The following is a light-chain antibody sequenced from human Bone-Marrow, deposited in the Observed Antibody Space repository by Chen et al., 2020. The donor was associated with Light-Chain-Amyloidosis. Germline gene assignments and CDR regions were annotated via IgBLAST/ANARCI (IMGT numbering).Light chain of an antibody. J-gene: IGKJ4*01. CDR1: QTISSNY. Sequence: EIVLKQSPGNLSLSPGEGANLSCRASQTISSNYLTWYQQKFGQAPRLLIYGSSSRATGIPDRFTGSGSGTDFTLTINRLEPEDFAMYYCQQYGTSPLTFGGGTKVEIK. CDR2: GSS. CDR3: QQYGTSPLT. V-gene: IGKV3-20*01.